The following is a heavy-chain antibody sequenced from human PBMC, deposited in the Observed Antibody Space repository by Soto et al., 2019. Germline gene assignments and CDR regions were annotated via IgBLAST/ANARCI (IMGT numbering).Heavy chain of an antibody. V-gene: IGHV3-30-3*01. Sequence: GGSLRLSCAASGFTFSSYAMHWVRQAPGKGLEWVAVISYDGSNKYYADSVKGRFTISRDNSKNTLYLQMNSLRAEDTAVYYCARENDSSGPFDYWGQGTLVTVSS. J-gene: IGHJ4*02. D-gene: IGHD3-22*01. CDR3: ARENDSSGPFDY. CDR2: ISYDGSNK. CDR1: GFTFSSYA.